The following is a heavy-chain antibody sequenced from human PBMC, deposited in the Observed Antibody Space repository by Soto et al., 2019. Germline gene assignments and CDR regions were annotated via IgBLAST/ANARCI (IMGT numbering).Heavy chain of an antibody. J-gene: IGHJ4*02. CDR1: GFTFSSYW. Sequence: PGGSLRLSCAASGFTFSSYWMSWFRQAPGKGLEWVANIKQDGSEKYYVDSVKGRFTISRDNATNSLYLQMNSLRAEDTAVYYFASRWYDFWSGFVYWGQGTLVTVSS. D-gene: IGHD3-3*01. CDR3: ASRWYDFWSGFVY. V-gene: IGHV3-7*03. CDR2: IKQDGSEK.